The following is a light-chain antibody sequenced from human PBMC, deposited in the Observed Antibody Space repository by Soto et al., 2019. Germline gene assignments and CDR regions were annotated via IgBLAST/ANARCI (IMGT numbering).Light chain of an antibody. Sequence: DIQLTQSPSSVSASVGDRVTITCRASRGISSWVAWYQQRPGTPPDLLIYAASNLQTGVPSRFSGSGSGTAFTLTINNLQPEDFATYYCQLTNDFPGFGQGTKVEIK. V-gene: IGKV1-12*01. CDR1: RGISSW. J-gene: IGKJ1*01. CDR3: QLTNDFPG. CDR2: AAS.